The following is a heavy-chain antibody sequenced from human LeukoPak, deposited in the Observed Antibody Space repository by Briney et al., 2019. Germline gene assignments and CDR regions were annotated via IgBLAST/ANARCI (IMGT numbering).Heavy chain of an antibody. J-gene: IGHJ6*03. CDR1: GYTLTELS. D-gene: IGHD6-6*01. CDR3: ATLTARRGTTDYYYMDV. CDR2: FDPEDGKI. V-gene: IGHV1-24*01. Sequence: ASVKVSCKVSGYTLTELSMHWVRQAPGKGLEWMGGFDPEDGKIIYAQKFQGRVTMTEDTSTDTAYMELSSLRSEDTAVYYCATLTARRGTTDYYYMDVWGKGTTVTVSS.